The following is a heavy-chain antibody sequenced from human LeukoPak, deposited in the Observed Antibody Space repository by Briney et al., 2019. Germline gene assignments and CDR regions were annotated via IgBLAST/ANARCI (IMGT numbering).Heavy chain of an antibody. CDR1: GGSISDYY. CDR3: ARLNVLNNSVLHHFDR. J-gene: IGHJ4*02. D-gene: IGHD1/OR15-1a*01. Sequence: SETLSLTCTVSGGSISDYYWSWIRQPPGKGLEWLAYINYSGNTDYNPSLKSRVTISVDTSKNHFSLKLNSVTAADTAVYYCARLNVLNNSVLHHFDRWGQGTLVTVSS. CDR2: INYSGNT. V-gene: IGHV4-59*08.